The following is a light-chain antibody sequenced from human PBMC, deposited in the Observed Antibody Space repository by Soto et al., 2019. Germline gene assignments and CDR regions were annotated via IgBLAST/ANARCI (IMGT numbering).Light chain of an antibody. Sequence: DIQMTQSPSSLSASVGDRVTITCRASQSVTTYLNWYQHKPGKAPQLLIYGASRLQSGVPSRFSASGSATDFALTINSMQTQDSANYYCHQSYSNPPTFGQGTRLEI. CDR1: QSVTTY. J-gene: IGKJ5*01. CDR2: GAS. CDR3: HQSYSNPPT. V-gene: IGKV1-39*01.